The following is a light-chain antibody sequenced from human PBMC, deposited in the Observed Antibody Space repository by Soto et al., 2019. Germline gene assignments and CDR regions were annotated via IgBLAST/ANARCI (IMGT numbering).Light chain of an antibody. V-gene: IGLV2-23*02. CDR2: EVS. CDR1: SSDIGGYNF. Sequence: QSVLTQPASVSGSPGQSITISCTVTSSDIGGYNFVSWYQQHPGKAPKLIIYEVSGRPSGVSNRFSGSKSGNTASLTISGLQAEDEADYYCCSYAGSTTYVFGTGTKVTVL. CDR3: CSYAGSTTYV. J-gene: IGLJ1*01.